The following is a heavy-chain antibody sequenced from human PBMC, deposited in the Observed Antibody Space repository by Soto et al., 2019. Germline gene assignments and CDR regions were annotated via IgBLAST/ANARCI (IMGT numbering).Heavy chain of an antibody. CDR2: IFYTGTT. J-gene: IGHJ4*02. D-gene: IGHD2-2*01. Sequence: LSLTCSVSGGSINYNSYHWGWIRQPPGQGLEWIGSIFYTGTTFYNPSLESRVTMSVDTSKNSFSLHLTSVTAADTAVYFCARLVVVAPVANVWGQGTLVTVSS. CDR1: GGSINYNSYH. V-gene: IGHV4-39*02. CDR3: ARLVVVAPVANV.